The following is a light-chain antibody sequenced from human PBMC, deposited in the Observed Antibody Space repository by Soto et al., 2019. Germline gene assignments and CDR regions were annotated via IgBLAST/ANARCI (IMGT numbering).Light chain of an antibody. V-gene: IGKV3-20*01. CDR1: ERLSSVY. CDR3: QQYGGSPRIT. CDR2: GAS. J-gene: IGKJ5*01. Sequence: EIVLTRSPGTLSLSPGERATLSCRASERLSSVYLAWYQQRPGQPPRLLIYGASNRATGIPARFSGSGSGTDFTLIINRLEPEDVAIYYCQQYGGSPRITFGQGTRLEIK.